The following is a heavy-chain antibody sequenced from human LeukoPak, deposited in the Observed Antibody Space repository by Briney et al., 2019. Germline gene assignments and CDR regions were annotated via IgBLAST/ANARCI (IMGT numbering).Heavy chain of an antibody. D-gene: IGHD6-13*01. CDR1: GGSISSYY. J-gene: IGHJ4*02. V-gene: IGHV4-59*01. Sequence: PSETLSLTCTVSGGSISSYYWSWIRQPPGKGLEWIGYIYYSGSTNYNPSLKSRVTISVDTSKNQFSLKLSSVTAADTAVYYCAGKSGTAAAGTFDYWGQGTLVTVSS. CDR3: AGKSGTAAAGTFDY. CDR2: IYYSGST.